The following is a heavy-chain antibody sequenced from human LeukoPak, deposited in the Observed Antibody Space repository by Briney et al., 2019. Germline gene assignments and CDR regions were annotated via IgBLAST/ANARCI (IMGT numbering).Heavy chain of an antibody. J-gene: IGHJ4*02. D-gene: IGHD1-26*01. V-gene: IGHV1-46*01. CDR3: AREISGSSDFDY. Sequence: GASVNVSYKPSGNTFTRYYMHWVRQAPGQGLEWMGIINPSGDSTSYAQKFQGRVTMTRDTTTSTVYMELSSLRSDDTAVYCCAREISGSSDFDYWGQGTLVTVSS. CDR2: INPSGDST. CDR1: GNTFTRYY.